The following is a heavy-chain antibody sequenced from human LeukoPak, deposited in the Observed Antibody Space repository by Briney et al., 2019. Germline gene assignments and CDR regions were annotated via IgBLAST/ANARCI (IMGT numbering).Heavy chain of an antibody. J-gene: IGHJ5*02. CDR1: GASISNFF. V-gene: IGHV4-59*08. CDR2: IYYNGTT. CDR3: ARGVAALFDP. D-gene: IGHD2-15*01. Sequence: IPSETLSLTCAVSGASISNFFWSWIRQPPGKGLEWIGHIYYNGTTDFNPSLKSRVTMSMDMSKNHFSLRLNSVTAGDTAVYYCARGVAALFDPWGQGTPVTVSS.